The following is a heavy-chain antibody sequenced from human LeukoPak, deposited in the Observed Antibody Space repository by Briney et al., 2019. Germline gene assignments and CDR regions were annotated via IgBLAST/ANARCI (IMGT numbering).Heavy chain of an antibody. CDR1: GYTFTGYY. J-gene: IGHJ6*04. CDR3: ARDTSHYYDFWSGDVDV. CDR2: INPNSGGT. D-gene: IGHD3-3*01. Sequence: ASVKVSCKASGYTFTGYYMHWVRQAPGQGLEWMGWINPNSGGTNYAQKFQGRVTMTRDTSISTAYMELSRLRSDDTAVYYCARDTSHYYDFWSGDVDVWGKGTTVTVSS. V-gene: IGHV1-2*02.